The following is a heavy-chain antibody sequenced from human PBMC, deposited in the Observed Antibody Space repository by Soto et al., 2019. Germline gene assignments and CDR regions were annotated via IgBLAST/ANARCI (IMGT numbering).Heavy chain of an antibody. CDR1: GGTFSSYA. D-gene: IGHD3-10*01. J-gene: IGHJ6*02. CDR3: ARAGAAPYYYYGLDV. Sequence: ASVKVSCKASGGTFSSYAISWVRQAPGQGLEWMGWIRAYNGATNYAQKFQTRVTMTTDKSTDTAYMDLRSLTSDDTAIYYCARAGAAPYYYYGLDVWGQGTTVTVSS. CDR2: IRAYNGAT. V-gene: IGHV1-18*01.